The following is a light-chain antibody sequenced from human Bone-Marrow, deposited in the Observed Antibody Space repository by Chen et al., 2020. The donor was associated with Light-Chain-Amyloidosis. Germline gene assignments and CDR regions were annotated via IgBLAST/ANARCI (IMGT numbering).Light chain of an antibody. Sequence: QSALTQPRSVSGSPEQLVTLTCTGTSSDTGGYNYVSWYQQHPGKAPILMIYDVGERPSGVPDRFSSSKSGNTASLTISGLQAEDEADYYGCSHAGGYNLLFGGGTKLTVL. J-gene: IGLJ2*01. CDR3: CSHAGGYNLL. CDR2: DVG. V-gene: IGLV2-11*01. CDR1: SSDTGGYNY.